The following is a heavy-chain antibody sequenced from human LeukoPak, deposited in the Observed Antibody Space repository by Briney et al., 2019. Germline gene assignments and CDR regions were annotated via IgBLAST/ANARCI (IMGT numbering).Heavy chain of an antibody. CDR3: AILLGYCSGGSCYPD. Sequence: GASVKVSCKASGYTFTGYYMHWVRQAPGQGPEWMGRINPNSGGTNYARKFQGRVTMTRDTSISTAYMELSRLRSDDTAVYYCAILLGYCSGGSCYPDWGQGTLVTVSS. J-gene: IGHJ4*02. CDR2: INPNSGGT. D-gene: IGHD2-15*01. CDR1: GYTFTGYY. V-gene: IGHV1-2*06.